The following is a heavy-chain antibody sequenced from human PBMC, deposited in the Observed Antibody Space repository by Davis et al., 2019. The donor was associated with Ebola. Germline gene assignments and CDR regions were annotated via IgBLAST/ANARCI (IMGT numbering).Heavy chain of an antibody. CDR2: INHSGST. CDR1: GGSFSGYY. J-gene: IGHJ4*02. V-gene: IGHV4-34*01. CDR3: ARLSNSGSYYNEDY. D-gene: IGHD3-10*01. Sequence: SETLSLTCAVYGGSFSGYYWSWIRQPPGKGLEWIGEINHSGSTNYNPSLKSRVTISVDTSKNQFSLKLSSVTAADTAVYYCARLSNSGSYYNEDYWGQGTLVTVSS.